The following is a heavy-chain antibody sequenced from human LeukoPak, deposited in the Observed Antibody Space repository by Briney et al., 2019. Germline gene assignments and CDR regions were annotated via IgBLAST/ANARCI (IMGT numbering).Heavy chain of an antibody. CDR2: TYSGGST. Sequence: PGGSLRLSCAASGLTVSSNCMSWVRQAPGKGLEWVSVTYSGGSTYYADSVKGRFTISRDNSKNTLHLLMNSLRAEDTALYYCAGPMLRGLTPFDYWGQGTLVTVSS. CDR3: AGPMLRGLTPFDY. CDR1: GLTVSSNC. D-gene: IGHD3-10*01. J-gene: IGHJ4*02. V-gene: IGHV3-66*01.